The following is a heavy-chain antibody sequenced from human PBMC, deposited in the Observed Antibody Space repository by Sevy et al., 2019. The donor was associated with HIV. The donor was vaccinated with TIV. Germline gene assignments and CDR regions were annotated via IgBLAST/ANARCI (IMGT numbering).Heavy chain of an antibody. CDR2: IRTKPNNYAA. V-gene: IGHV3-73*01. Sequence: GGSLRLSCAASGFTFSDSAMFWVRQASGRGLEWVGRIRTKPNNYAAALVASVKYRFTSSIDDSKITTYLEMNSLKAEDTAIYFCTCGYGRFDFWGQGALVTVSS. D-gene: IGHD4-17*01. J-gene: IGHJ4*02. CDR3: TCGYGRFDF. CDR1: GFTFSDSA.